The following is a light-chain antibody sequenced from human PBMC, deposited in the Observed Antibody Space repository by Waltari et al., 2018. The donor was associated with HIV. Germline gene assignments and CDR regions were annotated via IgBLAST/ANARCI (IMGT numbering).Light chain of an antibody. CDR1: QSISGN. CDR2: GAS. Sequence: EIVMTQSPVTLSVSPRERATLSCRASQSISGNLAWYQQKPGQAPRLLIYGASTRATGIPARFSGSGSGTEFTLTISSRQSEDFAVYYCQQDNNWPRTFGQGTKLEIK. CDR3: QQDNNWPRT. J-gene: IGKJ2*01. V-gene: IGKV3-15*01.